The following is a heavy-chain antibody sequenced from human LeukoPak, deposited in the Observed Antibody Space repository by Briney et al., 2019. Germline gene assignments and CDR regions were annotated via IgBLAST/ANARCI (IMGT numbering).Heavy chain of an antibody. CDR3: AKRAGRFLDFMDV. CDR1: GFTFSSYG. V-gene: IGHV3-30*18. CDR2: ISYDGSNK. Sequence: PGGSLRLSCAASGFTFSSYGMHWVRQAPGKGLEWVAVISYDGSNKYYADSVKGRFTISRDNSKNTLYLQMNSLRAEDTAVYYCAKRAGRFLDFMDVWGKGTTVTVSS. D-gene: IGHD3-3*01. J-gene: IGHJ6*03.